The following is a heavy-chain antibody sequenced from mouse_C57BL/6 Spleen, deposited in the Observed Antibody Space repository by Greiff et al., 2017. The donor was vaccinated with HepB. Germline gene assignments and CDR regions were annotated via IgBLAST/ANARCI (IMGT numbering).Heavy chain of an antibody. J-gene: IGHJ3*01. CDR3: ARGERYGSSWFAY. V-gene: IGHV5-17*01. CDR1: GFTFSDYG. CDR2: ISSGSSTI. D-gene: IGHD1-1*01. Sequence: EVKLVESGGGLVKPGGSLKLSCAASGFTFSDYGMHWVRQAPEKGLEWVAYISSGSSTIYYADTVKGRFTISRDNAKNTLFLQMTSLRSEDTAMYYCARGERYGSSWFAYWGQGTLVTVSA.